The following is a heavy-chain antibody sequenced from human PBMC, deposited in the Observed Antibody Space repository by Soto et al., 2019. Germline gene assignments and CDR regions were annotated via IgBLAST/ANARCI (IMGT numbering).Heavy chain of an antibody. CDR1: GFTFDDYA. CDR2: ISWNSGII. CDR3: AKGLRSSSYWYFDL. D-gene: IGHD6-6*01. V-gene: IGHV3-9*01. Sequence: PGGSLRLSCAASGFTFDDYAMHWVRQAPGKGLEWVSGISWNSGIIGYADSVKGRFTISRDNAKNSLYLQMNSLRAEDTALYYCAKGLRSSSYWYFDLWGRGTLVTVSS. J-gene: IGHJ2*01.